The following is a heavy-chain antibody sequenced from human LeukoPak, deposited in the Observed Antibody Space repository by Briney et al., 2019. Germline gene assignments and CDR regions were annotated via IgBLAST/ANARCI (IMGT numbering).Heavy chain of an antibody. D-gene: IGHD2-21*02. Sequence: PSETLSLTCTVSGGSISSSSYYWGWIRQPPGKGLEWIGSIYYSGSTYYNPSLKSRVTISVDTSKNQFSLKLSSVTAADTAVYYCARVGIGGGDQYYFDYWGQGTLVTVSS. CDR3: ARVGIGGGDQYYFDY. V-gene: IGHV4-39*07. J-gene: IGHJ4*02. CDR1: GGSISSSSYY. CDR2: IYYSGST.